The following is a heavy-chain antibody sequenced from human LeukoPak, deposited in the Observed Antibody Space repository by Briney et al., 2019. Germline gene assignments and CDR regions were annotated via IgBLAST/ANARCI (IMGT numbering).Heavy chain of an antibody. D-gene: IGHD3-3*01. CDR2: IIPILGIA. J-gene: IGHJ4*02. CDR3: ARGDTYYDFWSGYFDY. Sequence: SVKVSCKASGGTFSSYAISWVRQAPGQGLEWMGRIIPILGIAHYAQKFQGRVTITADKSTSTAYMELSSLRSEDTAVYYCARGDTYYDFWSGYFDYWGQGTLVTVSS. CDR1: GGTFSSYA. V-gene: IGHV1-69*04.